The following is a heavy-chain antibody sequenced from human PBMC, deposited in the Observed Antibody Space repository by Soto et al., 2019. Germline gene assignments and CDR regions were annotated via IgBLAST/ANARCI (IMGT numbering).Heavy chain of an antibody. J-gene: IGHJ4*02. Sequence: QVQLVQSGAEVKKPGASVKVSCKASGYTFTSYYMHWVRQAPGQGLEWMGIINPSGGSTSYAQKFQGRVTMTGDTSTSIVYMELSSLRSEDTAVYYCARGINRDRMSVTTTSDYWGQGTLVTVSS. CDR2: INPSGGST. V-gene: IGHV1-46*01. CDR3: ARGINRDRMSVTTTSDY. D-gene: IGHD4-17*01. CDR1: GYTFTSYY.